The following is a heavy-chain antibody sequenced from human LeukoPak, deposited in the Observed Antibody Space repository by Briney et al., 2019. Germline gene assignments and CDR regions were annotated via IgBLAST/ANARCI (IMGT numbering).Heavy chain of an antibody. D-gene: IGHD2/OR15-2a*01. CDR3: ATGREVVSTSAAVYDY. V-gene: IGHV1-24*01. J-gene: IGHJ4*02. Sequence: ASVKVSCKVSGYTLTELSMHWVRQAPGKGLEWMGGFDPEDGETIYAQKFQGRVTMTEDTSTDTAYMELSSLRSEDTAVYYCATGREVVSTSAAVYDYWGQGTLVTVSS. CDR1: GYTLTELS. CDR2: FDPEDGET.